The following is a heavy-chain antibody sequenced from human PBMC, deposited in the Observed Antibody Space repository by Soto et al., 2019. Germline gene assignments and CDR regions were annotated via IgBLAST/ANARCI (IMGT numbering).Heavy chain of an antibody. CDR2: ISSTSSTI. V-gene: IGHV3-48*02. Sequence: GFLRLSCAASGFVFRSYSLNWVRQAPGKGLEWISYISSTSSTIYYADSVKGRITVSRDNAKNSLFLQMDSLRDEDTAVYYCVIVSGSYSTWFDAWGQGTLVTVSS. CDR1: GFVFRSYS. D-gene: IGHD1-26*01. CDR3: VIVSGSYSTWFDA. J-gene: IGHJ5*02.